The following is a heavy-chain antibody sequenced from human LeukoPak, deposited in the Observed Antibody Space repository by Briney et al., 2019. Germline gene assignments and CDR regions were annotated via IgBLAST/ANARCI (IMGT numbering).Heavy chain of an antibody. Sequence: KPSETLSLTCTVSGWSISSSSYYWGWIRQPPGKGLGGIGSIYYSGSTYYNPSLKSRVTISVDTSKNQFSLKLSSVTAADTAVYYCARHSRGEGTPSDYWGQGTLVTVSS. CDR2: IYYSGST. V-gene: IGHV4-39*01. CDR1: GWSISSSSYY. J-gene: IGHJ4*02. CDR3: ARHSRGEGTPSDY. D-gene: IGHD3-10*01.